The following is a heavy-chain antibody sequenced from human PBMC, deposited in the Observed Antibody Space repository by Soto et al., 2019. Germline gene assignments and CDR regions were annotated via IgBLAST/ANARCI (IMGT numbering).Heavy chain of an antibody. J-gene: IGHJ5*02. CDR3: AKLPWADYGGIFDP. D-gene: IGHD4-17*01. CDR1: GGSISNYY. Sequence: QVQLQESGPGLVKPSETLSLTCTVSGGSISNYYWTWIRQPPGKGLEWIGYIYYSGSTNYNPSLMRRGTISVDTSKNQFSLKLSAGTAAATAWYYCAKLPWADYGGIFDPWGQGTLVTVSS. V-gene: IGHV4-59*01. CDR2: IYYSGST.